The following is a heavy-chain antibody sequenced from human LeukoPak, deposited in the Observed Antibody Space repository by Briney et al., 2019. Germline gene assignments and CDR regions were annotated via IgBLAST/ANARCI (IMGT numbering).Heavy chain of an antibody. CDR2: ISSSSSYI. Sequence: PGGSLRLSCAASGFTFSSYSMNWVRQAPGKGLEWVSSISSSSSYIYYADSVKGRFTISRDNAKNSLYLQMNSLRAEDTAVYYCARDGYSYGYFGFDPWGQGTLVTVSS. J-gene: IGHJ5*02. D-gene: IGHD5-18*01. CDR1: GFTFSSYS. V-gene: IGHV3-21*01. CDR3: ARDGYSYGYFGFDP.